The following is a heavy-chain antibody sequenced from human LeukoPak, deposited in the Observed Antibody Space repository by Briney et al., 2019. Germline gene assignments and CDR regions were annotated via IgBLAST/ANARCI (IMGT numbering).Heavy chain of an antibody. CDR3: ARWAGIAAAGPFDL. V-gene: IGHV1-69*13. Sequence: SVKVSCKASGGTFSSYAISWVRQAPGQGLEWMGGIIPIFGTANYAQKFQGRVTITADESTSTAYMELSSLRSEDTAVYYCARWAGIAAAGPFDLWGRGTLVTVSS. CDR2: IIPIFGTA. J-gene: IGHJ2*01. CDR1: GGTFSSYA. D-gene: IGHD6-13*01.